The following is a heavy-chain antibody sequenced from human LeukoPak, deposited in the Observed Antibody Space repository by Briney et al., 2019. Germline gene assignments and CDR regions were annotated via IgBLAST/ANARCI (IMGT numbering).Heavy chain of an antibody. V-gene: IGHV3-23*01. CDR3: ANHGSRSDALDY. Sequence: PGGSLRLSCAASGFTFSSYAMSWVRQAPGKGLEWVSAISGSGGSTYYADSVKGRFTISRDNSKNTLYLQMNSLRAEDTAVYYCANHGSRSDALDYWGQGTLVTVSS. D-gene: IGHD3-10*01. CDR2: ISGSGGST. J-gene: IGHJ4*02. CDR1: GFTFSSYA.